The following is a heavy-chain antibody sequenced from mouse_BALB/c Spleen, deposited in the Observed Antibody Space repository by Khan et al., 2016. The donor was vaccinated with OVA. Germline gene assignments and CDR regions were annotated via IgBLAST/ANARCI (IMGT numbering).Heavy chain of an antibody. D-gene: IGHD2-10*02. CDR1: GYTFTTYW. CDR3: ERRGLYGIFPY. Sequence: QVQLKESGAELAKPGASVKMSCTASGYTFTTYWMHWIKQRPGQGLEWIGYINPSTGYTEYNQNFKDKATLTADESSSTAYMHLNSLTSEDSAVYDCERRGLYGIFPYWGQGTLGTVSA. CDR2: INPSTGYT. J-gene: IGHJ3*01. V-gene: IGHV1-7*01.